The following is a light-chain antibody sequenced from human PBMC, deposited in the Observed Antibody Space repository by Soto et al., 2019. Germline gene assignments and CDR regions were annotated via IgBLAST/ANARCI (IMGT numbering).Light chain of an antibody. CDR3: QQYDTSPPLYT. CDR2: RAS. V-gene: IGKV3-20*01. Sequence: VLTQSPGTLSLSPGERATLSCRASQTVDSTYLAWYQQKPGQAPRLLIYRASSRAAGVPDRFSGSGSGTDFTLTISKLDPEDFAVYYCQQYDTSPPLYTFGQGTKLEIK. J-gene: IGKJ2*01. CDR1: QTVDSTY.